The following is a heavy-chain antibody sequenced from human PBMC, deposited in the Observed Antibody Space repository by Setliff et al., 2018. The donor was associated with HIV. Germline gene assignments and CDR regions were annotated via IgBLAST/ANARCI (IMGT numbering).Heavy chain of an antibody. V-gene: IGHV3-66*02. J-gene: IGHJ4*02. CDR1: GFTVSTYY. CDR2: LYGSGDT. CDR3: ARVLPYNSALDN. Sequence: LRLSCAASGFTVSTYYMAWVRQAPGKRPEWVSTLYGSGDTYHADSVKGRFTLSRDTSKNTMYLQMNSLRREDTALYYCARVLPYNSALDNWGQGTLVTVSS. D-gene: IGHD6-25*01.